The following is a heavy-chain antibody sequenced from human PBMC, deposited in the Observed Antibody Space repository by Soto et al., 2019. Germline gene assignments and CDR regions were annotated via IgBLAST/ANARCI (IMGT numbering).Heavy chain of an antibody. J-gene: IGHJ4*02. Sequence: EVQLVESGGGLVKPGGSLRLSCVISGFTFNNAWMNWVRQAPGKGLEWVVRMKKNGATDYAAPVRGRFTISRDDSRDTLYLQMNNLETEDTAVYYCTTDLSPPEGPSYPIDYWGQGTLVTVSS. D-gene: IGHD1-26*01. CDR3: TTDLSPPEGPSYPIDY. V-gene: IGHV3-15*01. CDR2: MKKNGAT. CDR1: GFTFNNAW.